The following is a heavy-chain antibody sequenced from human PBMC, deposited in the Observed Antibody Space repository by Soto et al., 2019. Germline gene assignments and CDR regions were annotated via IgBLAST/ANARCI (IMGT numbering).Heavy chain of an antibody. CDR3: VRGGSNYAS. CDR1: GFTVRDSW. CDR2: IKPDESEK. V-gene: IGHV3-7*03. Sequence: LRLSCTASGFTVRDSWMTWVRQAPGKGLEWVARIKPDESEKKYADSVKGRFSISRDNAKNSMYLQMDSLRGEDTAVYYCVRGGSNYASWGQGTLVTVSS. J-gene: IGHJ5*02. D-gene: IGHD4-4*01.